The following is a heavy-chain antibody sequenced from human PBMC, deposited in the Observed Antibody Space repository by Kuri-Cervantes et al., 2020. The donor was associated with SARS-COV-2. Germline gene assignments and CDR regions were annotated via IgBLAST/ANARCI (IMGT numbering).Heavy chain of an antibody. V-gene: IGHV6-1*01. D-gene: IGHD3-22*01. CDR1: GESVSSNSTA. Sequence: SETLSLTCAISGESVSSNSTAWDWIRQSPLRGLEWLGRTYYNSQWYTDYSPSVKSRIIIRSDTSKNHVSLQLNSVTPEDTAVYYCAREQISLIVLQSGTFAIWGQGTMVTVSS. J-gene: IGHJ3*02. CDR3: AREQISLIVLQSGTFAI. CDR2: TYYNSQWYT.